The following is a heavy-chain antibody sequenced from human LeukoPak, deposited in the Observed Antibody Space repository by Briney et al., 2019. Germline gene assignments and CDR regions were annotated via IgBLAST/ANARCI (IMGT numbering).Heavy chain of an antibody. D-gene: IGHD3-22*01. CDR3: ATLLSYYDSSGYANWFDP. CDR1: GYTLTELS. CDR2: FDPEDGET. V-gene: IGHV1-24*01. Sequence: ASVKVSCKVSGYTLTELSMHWVRQAPGKGLEWMGGFDPEDGETIYAQKFQGRVTMTEDTSTDTAYMELSSLRSEDTAVYYCATLLSYYDSSGYANWFDPWGQGTLVTVSS. J-gene: IGHJ5*02.